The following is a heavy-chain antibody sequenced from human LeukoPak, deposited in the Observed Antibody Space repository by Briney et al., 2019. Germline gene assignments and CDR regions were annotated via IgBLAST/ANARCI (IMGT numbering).Heavy chain of an antibody. CDR1: GYSLNDSD. Sequence: SETLSLTCTLYGYSLNDSDWCWIRQPPGKGLEWIGEINHSGGTHYNPSLWNRLTISIDTSRHKFSLQLTSVTAADTGVYFCARVSDIMISFGGAISYFDYWGQGALVTVSS. J-gene: IGHJ4*02. V-gene: IGHV4-34*01. CDR3: ARVSDIMISFGGAISYFDY. CDR2: INHSGGT. D-gene: IGHD3-16*02.